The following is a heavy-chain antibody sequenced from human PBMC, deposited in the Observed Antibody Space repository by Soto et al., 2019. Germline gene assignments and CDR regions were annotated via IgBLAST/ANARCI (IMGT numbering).Heavy chain of an antibody. D-gene: IGHD3-22*01. CDR2: INPSGGST. V-gene: IGHV1-46*01. J-gene: IGHJ4*02. Sequence: ASVKVSCKASGYTFTSYYMHWVRQAPGQGLEWMGIINPSGGSTSYAQKFQGRVTMTRDTSTSTVYMELSSLRSEDTAVYYCARVPNYYDSSGSPYYFDYWGQGTLVTVS. CDR3: ARVPNYYDSSGSPYYFDY. CDR1: GYTFTSYY.